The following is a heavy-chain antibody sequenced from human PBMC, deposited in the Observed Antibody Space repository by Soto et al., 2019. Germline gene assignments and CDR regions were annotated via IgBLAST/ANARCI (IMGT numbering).Heavy chain of an antibody. J-gene: IGHJ4*02. V-gene: IGHV3-15*07. CDR3: TTDPNGWRDFDY. CDR1: GFTFSNAW. CDR2: IKSKAGGGTT. Sequence: EVQLVESGGGLVKPGGSLRLSCAASGFTFSNAWMNWVRQAPGKGLEWVGRIKSKAGGGTTDYAAPVKGRFSISRDDSRNTVYLQMNSLKTEDTAVYYCTTDPNGWRDFDYWGQGTPVTVSS. D-gene: IGHD6-19*01.